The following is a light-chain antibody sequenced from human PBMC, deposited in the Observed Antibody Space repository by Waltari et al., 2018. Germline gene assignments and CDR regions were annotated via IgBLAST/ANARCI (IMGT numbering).Light chain of an antibody. CDR2: DVS. Sequence: QSALTQPASVSGSPGQSITISCTGTSSDVGGYNYVSWYQQHPGKAPKSMIYDVSKPPSGVSKRFSGSKSGNTASLTISGLQAEDEADYYCSSYTSSSTWVFGGGTKLTVL. CDR3: SSYTSSSTWV. V-gene: IGLV2-14*01. J-gene: IGLJ3*02. CDR1: SSDVGGYNY.